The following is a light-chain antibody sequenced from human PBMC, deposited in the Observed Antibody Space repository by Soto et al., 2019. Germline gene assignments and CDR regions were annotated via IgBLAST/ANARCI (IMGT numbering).Light chain of an antibody. CDR3: QQFEDYPFT. Sequence: AIQLTQSPSSLSASVGDSVTITCRASQGISSALAWYQQTPGRAPKLLIYDASTLESGVPSRFSGSRSGTDFTLTVSSLQPEDFATYYCQQFEDYPFTFGPGTKVDIK. CDR1: QGISSA. J-gene: IGKJ3*01. V-gene: IGKV1D-13*01. CDR2: DAS.